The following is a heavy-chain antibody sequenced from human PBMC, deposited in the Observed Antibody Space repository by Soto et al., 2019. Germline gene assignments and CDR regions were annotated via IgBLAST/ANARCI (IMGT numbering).Heavy chain of an antibody. CDR3: AKDVVVGATPGLGDYYYYYGMDV. D-gene: IGHD1-26*01. J-gene: IGHJ6*02. CDR2: ISYDGSNK. V-gene: IGHV3-30*18. Sequence: QVQLVESGGGVVQPGRSLRLSCAASGFTFSSYGMHWVRQAPGKGLEWVAVISYDGSNKYYADSVKGRFTISRDKSKNTLYLQMNSLRAEDTAVYYCAKDVVVGATPGLGDYYYYYGMDVWGQGTTVTVSS. CDR1: GFTFSSYG.